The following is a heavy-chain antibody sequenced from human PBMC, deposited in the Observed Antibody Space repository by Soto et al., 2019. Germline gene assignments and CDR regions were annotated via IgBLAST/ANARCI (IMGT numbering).Heavy chain of an antibody. CDR1: GFTFSNYA. D-gene: IGHD5-18*01. CDR3: ARDTGPNGYNYDYFGMDV. Sequence: QVHLVESGGGVVQPGRSLRLSCAASGFTFSNYAMHWVRQAPGKGLEWVAVISYAGSDKYNANSVKGRFTTSRDNSKNTLYLQMNSLRAEDTAVYYCARDTGPNGYNYDYFGMDVWGQGTTVTVSS. CDR2: ISYAGSDK. J-gene: IGHJ6*02. V-gene: IGHV3-30-3*01.